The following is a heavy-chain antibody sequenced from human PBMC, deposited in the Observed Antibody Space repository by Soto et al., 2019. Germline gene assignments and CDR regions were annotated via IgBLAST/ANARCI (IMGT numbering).Heavy chain of an antibody. CDR1: GFIFSSYS. CDR3: ERDQMATINDDS. V-gene: IGHV3-21*06. J-gene: IGHJ4*02. D-gene: IGHD5-12*01. CDR2: IRSNSSYI. Sequence: EVQLVESGGGLVKPGGSLRLSCAASGFIFSSYSMNWVRQAPGKGLEWVASIRSNSSYIHYADSVRGRFTISRDNAKNSLYLQMNSLRAEDTGGYYCERDQMATINDDSWGQGTLVTVS.